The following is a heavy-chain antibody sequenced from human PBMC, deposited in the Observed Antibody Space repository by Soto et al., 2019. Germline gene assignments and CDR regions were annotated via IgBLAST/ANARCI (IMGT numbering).Heavy chain of an antibody. CDR3: AKLKRAYYYYGMDV. V-gene: IGHV3-30*18. Sequence: GGSLRLSCAASGFTFSDYYMSWIRQAPGKGLEWVAVISYDGSNKYYADSVKGRFTISRDNSKNTLYLQMNSLRAEDTAVYYCAKLKRAYYYYGMDVWGQGTTVTVSS. CDR1: GFTFSDYY. J-gene: IGHJ6*02. CDR2: ISYDGSNK.